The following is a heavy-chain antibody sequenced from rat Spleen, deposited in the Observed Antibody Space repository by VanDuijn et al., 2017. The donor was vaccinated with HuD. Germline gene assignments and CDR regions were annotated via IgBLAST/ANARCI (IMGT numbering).Heavy chain of an antibody. J-gene: IGHJ2*01. CDR2: ISTSGGST. CDR1: GFTFSSFP. D-gene: IGHD1-11*01. CDR3: TRALRYFDY. Sequence: EVQLVESGGGLVQPGRSMKLSCAASGFTFSSFPMAWVRQAPTKGLEWVATISTSGGSTYYRDSVKGRFTISRDNAKSTLYLQMNSLRSEDTATYYCTRALRYFDYWGQGVMVTVSS. V-gene: IGHV5-46*01.